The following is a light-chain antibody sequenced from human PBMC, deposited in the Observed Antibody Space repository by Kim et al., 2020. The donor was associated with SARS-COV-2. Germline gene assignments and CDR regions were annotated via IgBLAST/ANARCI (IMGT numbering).Light chain of an antibody. CDR2: GKS. CDR3: QQYDSSPPGLT. Sequence: GEGATLSCRASQSVSSLYLAWYQHKPGQSPRLLIYGKSSRATGIPDRFSGSGSGTDFTLTISRLEPEDSAVYYCQQYDSSPPGLTFGGGTKVDIK. J-gene: IGKJ4*01. CDR1: QSVSSLY. V-gene: IGKV3-20*01.